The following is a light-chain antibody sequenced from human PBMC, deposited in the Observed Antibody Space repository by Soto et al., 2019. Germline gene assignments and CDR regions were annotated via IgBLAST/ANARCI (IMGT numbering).Light chain of an antibody. V-gene: IGKV3-11*01. J-gene: IGKJ2*01. CDR2: DAS. Sequence: EIVLTQSPATLSLSPGERATLSCRASQSVSSYLAWYQQKPGQAPRLLIYDASSRATGIPARFSGSGSGTDFTLTISSLEPEDFAVYYCQQRSNWPRVYTFGQGTKLEIK. CDR3: QQRSNWPRVYT. CDR1: QSVSSY.